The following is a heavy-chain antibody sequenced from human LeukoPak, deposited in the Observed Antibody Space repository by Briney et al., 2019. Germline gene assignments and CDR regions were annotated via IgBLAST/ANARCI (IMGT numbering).Heavy chain of an antibody. J-gene: IGHJ3*02. D-gene: IGHD6-13*01. Sequence: PGGSLRLSCAASGFTFSSYSMNWVRQAPGKGLEWVSYISSSGSTTYYVDSVKGRFTISRDSAKSSLYLQMNSLRAEDTAVYYCAKDSSSWYRAFDIWGQGTMVTVSS. CDR2: ISSSGSTT. CDR3: AKDSSSWYRAFDI. CDR1: GFTFSSYS. V-gene: IGHV3-48*01.